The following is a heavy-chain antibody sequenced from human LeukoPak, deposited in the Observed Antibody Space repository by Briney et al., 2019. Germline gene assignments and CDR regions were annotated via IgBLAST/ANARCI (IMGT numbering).Heavy chain of an antibody. CDR3: VRENNGQLAKQFDY. CDR2: IGPQWIFT. V-gene: IGHV1-2*02. J-gene: IGHJ4*02. Sequence: ASMKLSCKSSVFTFSDHYIHCVPHAPGQGLEGMGYIGPQWIFTSSPQDLQDRVTMTRDTSMSTAYVELTRLTSDDTAVYFCVRENNGQLAKQFDYWGQGTLVTVSS. D-gene: IGHD1-1*01. CDR1: VFTFSDHY.